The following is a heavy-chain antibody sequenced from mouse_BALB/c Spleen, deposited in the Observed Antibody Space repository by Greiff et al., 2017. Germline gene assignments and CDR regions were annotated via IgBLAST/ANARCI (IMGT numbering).Heavy chain of an antibody. V-gene: IGHV5-6-5*01. J-gene: IGHJ3*01. Sequence: EVKLQESGGGLVKPGGSLKLSCAASGFTFSSYAMSWVRQTPEKRLEWVASISSGGSTYYPDSVKGRFTIPRDNARNILYLQMSSLRSEDTAMYYCARGYDGYYAWFAYWGQGTLVTVSA. CDR2: ISSGGST. CDR3: ARGYDGYYAWFAY. D-gene: IGHD2-3*01. CDR1: GFTFSSYA.